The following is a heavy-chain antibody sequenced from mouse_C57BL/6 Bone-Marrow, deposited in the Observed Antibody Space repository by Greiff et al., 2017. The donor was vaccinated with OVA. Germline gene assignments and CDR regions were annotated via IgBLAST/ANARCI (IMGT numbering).Heavy chain of an antibody. V-gene: IGHV1-81*01. Sequence: VQLQESGAELARPGASVKLSCKASGYTFTSYGISWVKQRTGQGLEWIGEIYPRSGNTYYNEKFKGKATLTADKSSSTAYMELRSLTSEDSAVYFCARWGYYRAMDYWGQGTSVTVSS. D-gene: IGHD2-3*01. CDR3: ARWGYYRAMDY. CDR1: GYTFTSYG. J-gene: IGHJ4*01. CDR2: IYPRSGNT.